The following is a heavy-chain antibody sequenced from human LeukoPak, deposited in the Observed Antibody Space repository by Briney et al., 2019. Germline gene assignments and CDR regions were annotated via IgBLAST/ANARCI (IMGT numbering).Heavy chain of an antibody. J-gene: IGHJ4*02. CDR3: ARGAYDYVWGSYYGTPAY. CDR1: GDSMSNYY. Sequence: PSETLSLTCTVSGDSMSNYYWNWIRQPPGKGLEWIGYIYYSGSTNYNPSLKSRATISVDTSKNQFSLKLRSVTAADTAVYYCARGAYDYVWGSYYGTPAYWGQGTLVTVSS. D-gene: IGHD3-16*01. V-gene: IGHV4-59*01. CDR2: IYYSGST.